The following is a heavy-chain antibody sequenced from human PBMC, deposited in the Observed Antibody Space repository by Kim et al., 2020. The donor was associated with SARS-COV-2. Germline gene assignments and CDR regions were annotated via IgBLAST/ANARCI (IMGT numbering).Heavy chain of an antibody. J-gene: IGHJ6*02. V-gene: IGHV3-23*01. Sequence: GGSLRLSCAASGFGFSTNAMGWVRQAPGKGLEWVSSISGTGTDLYYADPVRGRFTISRDIGKSTLHLQMNSLRAEATALYYCAKDIWAYSGMDVWGQGTT. CDR3: AKDIWAYSGMDV. D-gene: IGHD4-4*01. CDR2: ISGTGTDL. CDR1: GFGFSTNA.